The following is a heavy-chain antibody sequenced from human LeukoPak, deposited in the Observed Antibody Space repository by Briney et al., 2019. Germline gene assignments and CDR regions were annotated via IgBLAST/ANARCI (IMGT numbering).Heavy chain of an antibody. CDR1: GFTFSSYA. V-gene: IGHV3-23*01. D-gene: IGHD2-15*01. CDR2: ISGSGGST. Sequence: GGSLRLSCAASGFTFSSYAMSWVRQAPGKGLEWVSAISGSGGSTYYADSVKGRFTISRDNSKNTLYLQMNSLRAEDTAVYYCARDEQTFFYCSGGSCYSGDVFDYWGQGTLVTVSS. CDR3: ARDEQTFFYCSGGSCYSGDVFDY. J-gene: IGHJ4*02.